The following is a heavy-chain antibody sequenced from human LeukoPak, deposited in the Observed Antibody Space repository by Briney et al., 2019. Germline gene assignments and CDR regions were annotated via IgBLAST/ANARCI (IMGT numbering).Heavy chain of an antibody. V-gene: IGHV4-4*07. CDR1: GGSISSYY. CDR2: IYTSGST. D-gene: IGHD1-26*01. Sequence: SETLSLTCTVSGGSISSYYWSWIRQPAGKGLEWIGRIYTSGSTNYNPSLKSRVTMSLDKSKNLFSLKLSSVTAADTAVYCARSPSGSSSRWFDAWGQGTLVTVSS. J-gene: IGHJ5*02. CDR3: ARSPSGSSSRWFDA.